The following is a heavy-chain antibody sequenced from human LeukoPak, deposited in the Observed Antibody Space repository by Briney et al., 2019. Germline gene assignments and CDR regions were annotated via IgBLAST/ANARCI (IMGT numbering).Heavy chain of an antibody. CDR2: IYSSGTI. V-gene: IGHV4-4*07. J-gene: IGHJ5*02. Sequence: SETLSLTCSVSGGSISSYYWSWIRQPAGKGLEWIGRIYSSGTITYNPSLQSRVTMSVDTSKNEFSLKMSSVTAADTAVYYCTRDSGTTGEVKFDPWGQGTLVAVSS. D-gene: IGHD3-10*01. CDR3: TRDSGTTGEVKFDP. CDR1: GGSISSYY.